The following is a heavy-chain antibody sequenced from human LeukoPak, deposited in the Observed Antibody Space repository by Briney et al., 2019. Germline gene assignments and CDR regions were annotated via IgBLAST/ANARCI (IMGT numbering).Heavy chain of an antibody. CDR2: ICHSGST. J-gene: IGHJ3*02. V-gene: IGHV4-38-2*01. Sequence: SETLSLTCAVSGYSISSGYYWGWIRQPPGKGLEWIGSICHSGSTFYNPSLMSRVTISVDTSKNQFFLKLSSVTAADTAVYYCASRRGQGAFDIWGQGTMVTVSS. CDR1: GYSISSGYY. CDR3: ASRRGQGAFDI. D-gene: IGHD1-14*01.